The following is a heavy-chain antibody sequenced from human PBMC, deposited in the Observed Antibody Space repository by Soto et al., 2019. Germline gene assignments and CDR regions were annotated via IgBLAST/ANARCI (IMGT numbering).Heavy chain of an antibody. D-gene: IGHD1-1*01. CDR2: ISAYNGNT. Sequence: GASVKVSCKASGYTFTSYGISWVRQAPGQGLEWMGWISAYNGNTNYAQKLQGRVTMTTDTSTSTAYMELRSLRSDDTAVYYCASAKYNWNDADYYYSGMDVWGQGTTVPVS. CDR1: GYTFTSYG. CDR3: ASAKYNWNDADYYYSGMDV. V-gene: IGHV1-18*01. J-gene: IGHJ6*02.